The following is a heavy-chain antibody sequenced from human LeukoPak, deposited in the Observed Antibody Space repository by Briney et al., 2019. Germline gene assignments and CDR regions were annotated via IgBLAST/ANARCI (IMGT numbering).Heavy chain of an antibody. Sequence: PSETLSLTCTVSGGSVSSRPHFWAWIRQTPGKGLEWIGTIYYTGSANYNPSFKSRVTMSVDTSKDHFSLNLSSVTATDTAVYFCVRLLGGYFAGNTFDIWGQGTVVSVSS. V-gene: IGHV4-39*02. D-gene: IGHD3-9*01. CDR3: VRLLGGYFAGNTFDI. CDR2: IYYTGSA. CDR1: GGSVSSRPHF. J-gene: IGHJ3*02.